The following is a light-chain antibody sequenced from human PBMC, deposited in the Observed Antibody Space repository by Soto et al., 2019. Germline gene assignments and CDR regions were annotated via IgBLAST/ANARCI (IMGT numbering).Light chain of an antibody. CDR3: QQYGSSLIT. CDR1: QSVSSIY. Sequence: EIVLTQSPATLSFSPGERAPLSCWASQSVSSIYLAWYQQKPGQAPRLLIYGASSRATGIPDRFSGSGSGTDFTLTISRLEPEDFAVYYCQQYGSSLITFGQGTRLEIK. CDR2: GAS. J-gene: IGKJ5*01. V-gene: IGKV3-20*01.